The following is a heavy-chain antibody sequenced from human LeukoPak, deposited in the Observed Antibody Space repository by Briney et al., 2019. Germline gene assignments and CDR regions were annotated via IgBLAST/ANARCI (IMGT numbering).Heavy chain of an antibody. CDR3: ATGRPSGLDD. Sequence: GGSLRLSCAASGCTFSSYGMHGVRQAPGRGLEWVAVISYDGSNKYYTDSVRGRFTISRDNAKNTLYLKMNSLRAEDTAVYHCATGRPSGLDDWGQGTTVTVSS. CDR2: ISYDGSNK. CDR1: GCTFSSYG. V-gene: IGHV3-30*03. D-gene: IGHD6-25*01. J-gene: IGHJ6*02.